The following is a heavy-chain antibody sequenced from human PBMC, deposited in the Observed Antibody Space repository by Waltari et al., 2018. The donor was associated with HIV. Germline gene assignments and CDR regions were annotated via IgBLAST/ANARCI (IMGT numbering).Heavy chain of an antibody. CDR1: GLTFTSYG. CDR3: AKGASGWSPGY. D-gene: IGHD6-19*01. V-gene: IGHV3-30*18. Sequence: QVQLVESGGGVVPPGRSLTLSCADSGLTFTSYGMHWVRQAPGKGLEWVAVISYYGDNKYYADSVKGRFTISRDNSKNTLYLQMNSLRVEDTAVYYCAKGASGWSPGYWGQGTLVTVSS. CDR2: ISYYGDNK. J-gene: IGHJ4*02.